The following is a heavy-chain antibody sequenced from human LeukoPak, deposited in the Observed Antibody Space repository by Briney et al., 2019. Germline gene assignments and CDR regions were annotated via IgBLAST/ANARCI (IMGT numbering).Heavy chain of an antibody. D-gene: IGHD2-2*02. CDR2: IIPILGIA. Sequence: PSVKVSCKASGGTFSSYAISWVRQAPGQGLEWMGRIIPILGIANYAQKFQGRVTITADKSTSTAYMELSSLRSEDTAVYYCAGDIIVVVPAAIRENWFDPWGQGTLVTVSS. CDR1: GGTFSSYA. J-gene: IGHJ5*02. V-gene: IGHV1-69*04. CDR3: AGDIIVVVPAAIRENWFDP.